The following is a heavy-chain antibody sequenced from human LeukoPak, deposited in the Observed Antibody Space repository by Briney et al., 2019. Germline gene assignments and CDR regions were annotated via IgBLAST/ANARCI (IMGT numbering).Heavy chain of an antibody. D-gene: IGHD3-22*01. J-gene: IGHJ4*02. CDR2: ISYDGSNK. V-gene: IGHV3-30*04. Sequence: GGSLRLSCAASGFIFSSYAMHWVRQAPGKGLEWVAVISYDGSNKYYADSVKGRFTISRDNSKNTLYLQMNSLRAEDTAVYYRARDPSGGIVVVICDYWGQGTLVTVSS. CDR1: GFIFSSYA. CDR3: ARDPSGGIVVVICDY.